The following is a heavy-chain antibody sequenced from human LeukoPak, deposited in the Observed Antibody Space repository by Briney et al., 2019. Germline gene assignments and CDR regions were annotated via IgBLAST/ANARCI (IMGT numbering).Heavy chain of an antibody. Sequence: GGSLRLSCAASGFTFSTYGMHWVRQTPGKGLEWVAFMRNDGTDKYYADSVRGRFTISRDNSENTLYLQMNSLRAEDTAVYYCAKGYYYDSSGYYYEGFDYWGQGTLVTVSS. J-gene: IGHJ4*02. CDR1: GFTFSTYG. V-gene: IGHV3-30*02. CDR3: AKGYYYDSSGYYYEGFDY. CDR2: MRNDGTDK. D-gene: IGHD3-22*01.